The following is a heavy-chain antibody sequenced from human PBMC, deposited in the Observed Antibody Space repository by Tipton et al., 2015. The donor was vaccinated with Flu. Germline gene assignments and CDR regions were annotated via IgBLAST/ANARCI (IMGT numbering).Heavy chain of an antibody. CDR1: SGSIRSTNYF. D-gene: IGHD3-10*02. Sequence: PGLVKPSETLSLTCTVSSGSIRSTNYFCAWIRQPPGKRLELIGSIYPSGTTYYNPSLKSRVTISVDTSKSHFSLKLRSVTAADTAVYYCARLSYYDVDLKNFYFDYWGQGALVTVSS. J-gene: IGHJ4*02. CDR2: IYPSGTT. CDR3: ARLSYYDVDLKNFYFDY. V-gene: IGHV4-39*02.